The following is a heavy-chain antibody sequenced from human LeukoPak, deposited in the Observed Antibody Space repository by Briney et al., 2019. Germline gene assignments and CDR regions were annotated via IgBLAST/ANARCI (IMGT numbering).Heavy chain of an antibody. V-gene: IGHV4-4*07. Sequence: PSETLSLTCTVSGGSISSYYWSWIRQPAGKGLEWIGRIYTSGSTNYNPSLKSRVTMSVDTSKNQFSLKLSSVTAADTAVYYCAREKNRYYYGSGSLGDAFDIWGQGTMVTVSS. CDR1: GGSISSYY. CDR3: AREKNRYYYGSGSLGDAFDI. D-gene: IGHD3-10*01. J-gene: IGHJ3*02. CDR2: IYTSGST.